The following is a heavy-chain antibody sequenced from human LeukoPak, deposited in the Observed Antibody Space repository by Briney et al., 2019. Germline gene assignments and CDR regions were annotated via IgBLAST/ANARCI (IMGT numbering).Heavy chain of an antibody. CDR1: GGSISSGDYY. J-gene: IGHJ6*03. V-gene: IGHV4-30-4*08. D-gene: IGHD7-27*01. CDR2: IYYSGST. Sequence: SETLSLTCTVSGGSISSGDYYWSWIRQPPGKGLEWIGYIYYSGSTYYNPSLKSRVTISVDTSKNQFSLKLSSVTAADTAVYYCARASTGEENYYYYYMDVWGKGTTVTVSS. CDR3: ARASTGEENYYYYYMDV.